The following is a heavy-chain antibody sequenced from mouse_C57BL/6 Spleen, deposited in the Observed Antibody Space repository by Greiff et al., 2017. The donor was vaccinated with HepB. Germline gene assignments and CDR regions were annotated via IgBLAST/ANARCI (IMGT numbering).Heavy chain of an antibody. D-gene: IGHD2-5*01. Sequence: VKLVESGPELVKPGASVKLSCKASGYTFTSYDINWVKQRPGQGLEWIGWIYPRDGSTEYNEKFKGKATLTVDTSSSTAYMELHSLTSEDSAVYFCARPDYSNYLYFDYWGQGTTLTVSS. J-gene: IGHJ2*01. CDR1: GYTFTSYD. CDR2: IYPRDGST. V-gene: IGHV1-85*01. CDR3: ARPDYSNYLYFDY.